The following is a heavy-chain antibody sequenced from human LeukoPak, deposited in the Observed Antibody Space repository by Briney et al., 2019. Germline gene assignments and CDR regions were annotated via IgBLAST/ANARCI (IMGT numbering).Heavy chain of an antibody. Sequence: GESLKISCKGSGYSFTSYWIGWVRQMPGKGLEWMGIIYPGDSDTRYSPSFQGQVTISADTSISTAYLQWSSLKASDTAMYYCARRGLYCSTTTCCLDYWGQGTLVTVSS. D-gene: IGHD2-2*01. CDR3: ARRGLYCSTTTCCLDY. CDR2: IYPGDSDT. V-gene: IGHV5-51*01. CDR1: GYSFTSYW. J-gene: IGHJ4*02.